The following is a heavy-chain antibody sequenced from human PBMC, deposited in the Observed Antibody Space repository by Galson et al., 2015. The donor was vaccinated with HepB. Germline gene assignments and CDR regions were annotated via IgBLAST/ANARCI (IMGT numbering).Heavy chain of an antibody. CDR3: ARGSRYCSGGSCYSYGYFDY. J-gene: IGHJ4*02. CDR2: IIPIFGTA. CDR1: GGTFSSYA. D-gene: IGHD2-15*01. Sequence: SVKVSCKASGGTFSSYAISWVRQAPGQGLEWKGGIIPIFGTANYAQKFQGRVTITADESTSTAYMELSSLRSEDTAVYYCARGSRYCSGGSCYSYGYFDYWGQGTLVTVSS. V-gene: IGHV1-69*13.